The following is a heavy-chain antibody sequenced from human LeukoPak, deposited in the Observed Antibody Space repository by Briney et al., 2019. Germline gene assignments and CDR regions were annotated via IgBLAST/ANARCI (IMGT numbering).Heavy chain of an antibody. CDR3: ARGYIDYGDQYWYFDL. CDR2: IYYSGST. D-gene: IGHD4-17*01. Sequence: SETLSLTCTVSGGSISSGGYYWSWIRQHPGKGLEWIGYIYYSGSTYYNPSLKSRVTISVDTSKNQFSLKLSSVTAADTAVYYCARGYIDYGDQYWYFDLWGRGTLVTVFS. V-gene: IGHV4-31*03. J-gene: IGHJ2*01. CDR1: GGSISSGGYY.